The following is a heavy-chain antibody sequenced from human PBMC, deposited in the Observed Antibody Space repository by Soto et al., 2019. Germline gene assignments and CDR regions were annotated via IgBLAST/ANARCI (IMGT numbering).Heavy chain of an antibody. D-gene: IGHD3-16*01. CDR1: AASFSKYY. Sequence: QVQLQESGPGLVKPSETLSLTCAVSAASFSKYYWTWIRQAPGKGLEWIGYIYFNGNTNYNPSLKRRVTISVDTSEKQISLNLTSVTDADTAVYFCASVTFGGVVLAHWGQGTLVTVSS. V-gene: IGHV4-59*13. J-gene: IGHJ4*02. CDR3: ASVTFGGVVLAH. CDR2: IYFNGNT.